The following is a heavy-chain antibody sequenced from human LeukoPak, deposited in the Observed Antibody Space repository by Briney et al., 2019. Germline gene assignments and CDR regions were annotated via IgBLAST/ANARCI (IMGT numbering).Heavy chain of an antibody. CDR3: ARRSGIAVAGAFDY. Sequence: GGSLRLSCVASGFTFSSHGMNWVRQAPGKGLEWVSGVTSGTRTYYADSVKGRFAISRDNSKNTMYLQMNSLRAEDMAVYYCARRSGIAVAGAFDYWGQGTLVTVSS. D-gene: IGHD6-19*01. CDR1: GFTFSSHG. J-gene: IGHJ4*02. V-gene: IGHV3-23*01. CDR2: VTSGTRT.